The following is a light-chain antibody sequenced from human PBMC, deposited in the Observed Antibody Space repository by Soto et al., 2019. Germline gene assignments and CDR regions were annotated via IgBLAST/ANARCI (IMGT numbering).Light chain of an antibody. Sequence: DIQMTQSPSTLSASVGDRVTITCRASQSISTWLAWYQQKPGKAPKLLIYRASTLENGVPSRFSGSGSGTEFTLTITSLQADDFATYYCQQYDSHSGYTFGQGTRLGIK. V-gene: IGKV1-5*03. J-gene: IGKJ2*01. CDR1: QSISTW. CDR2: RAS. CDR3: QQYDSHSGYT.